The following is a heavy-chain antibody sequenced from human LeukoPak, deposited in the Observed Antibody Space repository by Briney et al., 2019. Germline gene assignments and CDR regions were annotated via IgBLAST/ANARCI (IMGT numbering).Heavy chain of an antibody. CDR2: ISAYNGNT. V-gene: IGHV1-18*01. D-gene: IGHD3-22*01. CDR1: GYTFTSYG. Sequence: ASVKVSCKASGYTFTSYGISWGRQAPGQGLEWMGWISAYNGNTNYAQKLQGRVTMTTDTSTSTAYMELRSLRSDDTAVYYCARYGYYYDSSGYSYYFDYWGQGTLVTVSS. CDR3: ARYGYYYDSSGYSYYFDY. J-gene: IGHJ4*02.